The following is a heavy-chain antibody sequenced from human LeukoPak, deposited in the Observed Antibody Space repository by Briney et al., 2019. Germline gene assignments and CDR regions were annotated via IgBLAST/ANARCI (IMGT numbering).Heavy chain of an antibody. CDR2: ISAYNGYT. CDR1: GYTFTSYA. V-gene: IGHV1-18*01. Sequence: ASVKVSCKASGYTFTSYAMHWVRQAPGQRLEWMGWISAYNGYTNYAQKFQGRVTMTTDTSTSTAYMELRSLRSDDTSVYYCARNTGYCSSTSCYHGYLDLWGRGTLVTVSS. D-gene: IGHD2-2*01. J-gene: IGHJ2*01. CDR3: ARNTGYCSSTSCYHGYLDL.